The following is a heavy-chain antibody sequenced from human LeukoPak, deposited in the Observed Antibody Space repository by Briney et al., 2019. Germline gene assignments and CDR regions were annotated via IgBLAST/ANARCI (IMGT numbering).Heavy chain of an antibody. Sequence: PSETLSLTCAVYGGSFSGYYWSWIRQPPGKGLEWIGGINHSGSTNYNPSLKSRVTISVDTSKNQFSLKLSSVTAADTAVYYCARGPLKYYYGSGSYRSYMDVWGKGTTVTVSS. V-gene: IGHV4-34*01. CDR3: ARGPLKYYYGSGSYRSYMDV. CDR1: GGSFSGYY. D-gene: IGHD3-10*01. CDR2: INHSGST. J-gene: IGHJ6*03.